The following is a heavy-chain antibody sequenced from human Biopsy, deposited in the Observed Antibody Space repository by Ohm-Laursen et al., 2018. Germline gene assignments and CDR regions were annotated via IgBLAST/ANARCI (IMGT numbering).Heavy chain of an antibody. CDR1: GFTFSNYW. J-gene: IGHJ4*02. Sequence: SLRLSCAAIGFTFSNYWMSWVRQAPGKGLEWVANIKQDVSERFYVDSVKGRFTISRDNAKNSLYLQMNSLRAEDTAVYYCARAYPPPGRRLVVVAGDFDCWGQGTRVTVSS. CDR2: IKQDVSER. CDR3: ARAYPPPGRRLVVVAGDFDC. D-gene: IGHD2-15*01. V-gene: IGHV3-7*01.